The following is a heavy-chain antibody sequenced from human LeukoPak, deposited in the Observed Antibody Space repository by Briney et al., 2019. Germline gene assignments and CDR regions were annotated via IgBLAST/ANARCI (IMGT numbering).Heavy chain of an antibody. CDR1: GFTFSNYG. CDR2: ISSSSGTV. CDR3: AREGYSGSRLYYFDY. Sequence: PGGSLRLSCAASGFTFSNYGMNWVRQAPGKGLEWVSFISSSSGTVYYADSVKGRFTIARDNAKNSLYLQMNSLRAEDTAVYYCAREGYSGSRLYYFDYWGQGTLVTVSS. D-gene: IGHD5-18*01. V-gene: IGHV3-48*04. J-gene: IGHJ4*02.